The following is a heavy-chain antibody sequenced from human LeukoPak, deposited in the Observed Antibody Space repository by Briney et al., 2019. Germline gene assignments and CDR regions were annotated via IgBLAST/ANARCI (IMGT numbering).Heavy chain of an antibody. J-gene: IGHJ6*02. CDR3: ATGGAAAIVPYYYYGMDV. V-gene: IGHV3-23*01. D-gene: IGHD2-2*02. CDR2: ISGSGGST. CDR1: GFTFSSYA. Sequence: PGGSLRLSCAAPGFTFSSYAMSWVRQAPGKGLEWVSAISGSGGSTYYADSVKGRFTISRDNSKNTLYLQMNSLRAEDTAVYYCATGGAAAIVPYYYYGMDVWGQGTTVTVSS.